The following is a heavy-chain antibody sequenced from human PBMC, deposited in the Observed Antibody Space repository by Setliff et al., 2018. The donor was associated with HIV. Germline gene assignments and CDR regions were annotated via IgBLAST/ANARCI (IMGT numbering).Heavy chain of an antibody. CDR1: GGSISSHY. CDR3: ASTDHTSPSDF. Sequence: SETLSLTCTVSGGSISSHYWTWIRQPPGKELEWIGSIYYSGSPNYNPSLKSRVTMSVDTSKNQFSLKLTSVTAADTAVYFCASTDHTSPSDFWGQGTLVTVSS. J-gene: IGHJ4*02. D-gene: IGHD6-6*01. V-gene: IGHV4-59*11. CDR2: IYYSGSP.